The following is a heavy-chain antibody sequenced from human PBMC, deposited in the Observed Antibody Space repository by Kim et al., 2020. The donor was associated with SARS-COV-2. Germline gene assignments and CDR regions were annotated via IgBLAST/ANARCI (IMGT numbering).Heavy chain of an antibody. CDR3: ARDYGDGYNFAFDI. J-gene: IGHJ3*02. V-gene: IGHV1-46*01. D-gene: IGHD5-12*01. Sequence: AQKFQGRVTMTRDTSTSTVYMELSSLRSEDTAVYYCARDYGDGYNFAFDIWGQGTMVTVSS.